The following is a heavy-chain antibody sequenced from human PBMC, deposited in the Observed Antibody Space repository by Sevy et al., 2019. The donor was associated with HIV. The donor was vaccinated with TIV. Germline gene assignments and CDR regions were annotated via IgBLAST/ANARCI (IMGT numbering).Heavy chain of an antibody. V-gene: IGHV3-7*01. J-gene: IGHJ4*02. CDR3: AGRDFDV. CDR2: TRQDGNEI. Sequence: GGSLRLSCAASGFTFHTYWMQWVRQAPGKGLEWVANTRQDGNEIYYADSVKGRFTISRDNAMQSLYLEMNNLRVEDSGIYYCAGRDFDVWGQGTLVTVSS. CDR1: GFTFHTYW. D-gene: IGHD2-21*01.